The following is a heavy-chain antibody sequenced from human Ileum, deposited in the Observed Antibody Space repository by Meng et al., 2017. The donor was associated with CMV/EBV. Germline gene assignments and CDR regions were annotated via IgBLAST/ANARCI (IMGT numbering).Heavy chain of an antibody. Sequence: GALRLSCAASGFTFPRYGMHWVRQAPGKGLEWVAFIRYDGSDKYYADSVKGRFTISRDNSKNTLYLQMSGLRAEDRALYYCAKDYDYSNPYYFDSWGQGTLVTVSS. CDR2: IRYDGSDK. J-gene: IGHJ4*02. CDR1: GFTFPRYG. CDR3: AKDYDYSNPYYFDS. D-gene: IGHD4-11*01. V-gene: IGHV3-30*02.